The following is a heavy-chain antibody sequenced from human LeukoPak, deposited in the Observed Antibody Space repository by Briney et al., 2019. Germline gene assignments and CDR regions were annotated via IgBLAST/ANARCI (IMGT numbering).Heavy chain of an antibody. V-gene: IGHV1-2*02. CDR3: ARDSEKSITEGLMTFCDY. CDR1: GYSFTAYY. CDR2: INPNSGGT. J-gene: IGHJ4*02. Sequence: ASVKVSCKASGYSFTAYYVHWVRQAPGQGLEWMGWINPNSGGTSYAQKFQGRVTMTRDTSISTASLELSSLRSDDTAFYYCARDSEKSITEGLMTFCDYWGQGTLVTVSS. D-gene: IGHD3/OR15-3a*01.